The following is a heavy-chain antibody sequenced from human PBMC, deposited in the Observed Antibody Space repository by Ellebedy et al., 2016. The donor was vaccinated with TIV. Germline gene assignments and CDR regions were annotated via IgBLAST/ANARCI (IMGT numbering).Heavy chain of an antibody. Sequence: GGSLRLSXAASGFTFSSYAMSWVRQAPGEGLEWVSAISGSGGSTFYADSVKGRFTISRDNSKNTLYLQMNSLRAEDTAVYYCAKELENYDYIWGSLDYWGQGTLVTVSS. J-gene: IGHJ4*02. CDR2: ISGSGGST. V-gene: IGHV3-23*01. CDR3: AKELENYDYIWGSLDY. D-gene: IGHD3-16*01. CDR1: GFTFSSYA.